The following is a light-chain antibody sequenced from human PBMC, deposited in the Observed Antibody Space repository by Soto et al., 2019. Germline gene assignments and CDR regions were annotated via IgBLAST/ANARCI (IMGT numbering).Light chain of an antibody. V-gene: IGKV1-5*03. J-gene: IGKJ1*01. CDR2: KAS. CDR3: QHYNSYSEP. CDR1: QTISSW. Sequence: DIGMTQSPSTLSGSVGDRVTITCRASQTISSWLAWYQQNPGKPPKLLIYKASTIKSGVPSRFSGSGSGTEFTLTISSLEPDDFADYYCQHYNSYSEPFGQGTKVELK.